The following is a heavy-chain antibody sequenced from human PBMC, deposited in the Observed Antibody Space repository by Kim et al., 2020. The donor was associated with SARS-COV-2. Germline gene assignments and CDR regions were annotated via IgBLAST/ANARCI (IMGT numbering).Heavy chain of an antibody. D-gene: IGHD3-22*01. V-gene: IGHV3-7*03. CDR1: GFTFSSYW. Sequence: GGSLRLSCAVSGFTFSSYWMSWVRQAPGKGLEWVANIKQDGSEKYYVDSVKGRFTISRDNAKNSLYLQMNSLRAGDTAVYYCAREYYYESSGYGAFDIWGQGTMVTVSS. CDR3: AREYYYESSGYGAFDI. CDR2: IKQDGSEK. J-gene: IGHJ3*02.